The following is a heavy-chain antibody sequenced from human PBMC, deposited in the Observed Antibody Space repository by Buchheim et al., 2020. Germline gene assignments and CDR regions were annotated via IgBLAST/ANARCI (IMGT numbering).Heavy chain of an antibody. D-gene: IGHD4-17*01. Sequence: QVQLQESGPGLVKPSGTLSLTCAVSGGSISSGNWWNWVRQPPGKGLEWIGEVYPSGSTNYNPSLKSRVTISLDKSKNQFSLKVNSLTAADTAVYYCARGETTKWYFDLWGRGTL. CDR3: ARGETTKWYFDL. CDR1: GGSISSGNW. CDR2: VYPSGST. J-gene: IGHJ2*01. V-gene: IGHV4-4*02.